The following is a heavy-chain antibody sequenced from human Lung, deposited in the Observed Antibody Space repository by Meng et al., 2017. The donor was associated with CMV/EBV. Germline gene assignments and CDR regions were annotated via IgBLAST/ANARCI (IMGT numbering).Heavy chain of an antibody. CDR2: VSDGGDYV. V-gene: IGHV3-21*01. Sequence: GGSXRLXCAASGFSFNTYTLNWVRQAPGKGLEWVSSVSDGGDYVYYADSVKGRFTISRDNARNSLFLQMNSLRAEDTAVYYCARGLEYCSRTSCYMFYFDYXGQGTLVTVSS. D-gene: IGHD2-2*02. J-gene: IGHJ4*02. CDR1: GFSFNTYT. CDR3: ARGLEYCSRTSCYMFYFDY.